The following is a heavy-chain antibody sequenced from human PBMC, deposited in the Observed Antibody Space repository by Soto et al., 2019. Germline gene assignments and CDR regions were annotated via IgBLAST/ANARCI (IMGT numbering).Heavy chain of an antibody. J-gene: IGHJ4*02. CDR1: GYTFRSHA. CDR2: ISYDESNK. Sequence: PGGSLRLSCAASGYTFRSHAIHWVRQAPGKGLEWVAVISYDESNKYYADSVKGRFAISRDNSKDTLYLQMNSLRAEDTAVYYCARDATAVASYYFDNWGQGAPVTVSS. CDR3: ARDATAVASYYFDN. D-gene: IGHD6-19*01. V-gene: IGHV3-30*09.